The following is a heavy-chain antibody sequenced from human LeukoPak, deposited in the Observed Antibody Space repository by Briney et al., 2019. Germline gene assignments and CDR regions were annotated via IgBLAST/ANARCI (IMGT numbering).Heavy chain of an antibody. J-gene: IGHJ3*02. V-gene: IGHV3-23*01. D-gene: IGHD3-16*01. CDR3: AKRSLLGWGPGAFDI. CDR2: INGNGGST. Sequence: GGSLRLSCAASGFTFSSYAMSWIRRASGKGLEWGSGINGNGGSTYYADSVKGRFTISRDNSKNTLYLQMNSLRAEDTAVYYCAKRSLLGWGPGAFDIWGQGTMVTVSS. CDR1: GFTFSSYA.